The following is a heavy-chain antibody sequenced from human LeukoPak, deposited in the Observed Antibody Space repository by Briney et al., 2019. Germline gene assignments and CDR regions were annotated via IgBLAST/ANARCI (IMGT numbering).Heavy chain of an antibody. CDR3: ARNNGAARPGIFDY. V-gene: IGHV4-61*02. CDR1: GGSISSGSYY. D-gene: IGHD6-6*01. CDR2: IYTSGST. J-gene: IGHJ4*02. Sequence: SETLSLTCTVSGGSISSGSYYWSWIRQPAGKGLEWIGRIYTSGSTNYNPSLKSRVTISVDTSKNQFSLKLSSVTAADTAVYYCARNNGAARPGIFDYWGQGTLVTVSS.